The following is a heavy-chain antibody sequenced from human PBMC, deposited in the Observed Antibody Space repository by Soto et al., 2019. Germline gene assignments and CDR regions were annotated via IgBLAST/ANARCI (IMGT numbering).Heavy chain of an antibody. CDR1: GGSISSSVYY. D-gene: IGHD6-13*01. CDR3: ARRIAAAGSVNWFDP. V-gene: IGHV4-30-4*08. CDR2: IYYSGST. Sequence: SETLSLTCTVSGGSISSSVYYWSWVRQPPGKGLEWIGYIYYSGSTYYNPSLKSRVTISVDTSKNQFSLKLSSVTAADTAVYYCARRIAAAGSVNWFDPWGQGTLVTVSS. J-gene: IGHJ5*02.